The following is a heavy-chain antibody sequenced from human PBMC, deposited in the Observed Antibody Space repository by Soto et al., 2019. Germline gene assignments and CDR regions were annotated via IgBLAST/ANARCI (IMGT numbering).Heavy chain of an antibody. CDR2: IYWDDDR. Sequence: QITLKESGPTLVKPTQTLTLTCTFSGFSLSTSGVGVGWIRQPPGKALEWLALIYWDDDRRYLPSLRSRLTITKDTSKNQVVLTMANMDPVDTATYYCAHSLPGGIKLPGLFDVWGQGTLVTVSS. V-gene: IGHV2-5*02. D-gene: IGHD3-16*01. CDR1: GFSLSTSGVG. CDR3: AHSLPGGIKLPGLFDV. J-gene: IGHJ3*01.